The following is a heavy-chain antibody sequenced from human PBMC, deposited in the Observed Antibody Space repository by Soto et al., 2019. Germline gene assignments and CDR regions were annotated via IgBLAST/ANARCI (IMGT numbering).Heavy chain of an antibody. J-gene: IGHJ4*02. Sequence: GGSLRLSCAASGFTFSQYGMHWVRQAPGKGLEWVAVIWYDGSNKYYGDSVKGQLTISRDNSKNTLYLQMNSLRAEDTAVYYCARINLPTNVPGILSLDYWGQGTLVTVSS. V-gene: IGHV3-33*01. D-gene: IGHD1-1*01. CDR1: GFTFSQYG. CDR2: IWYDGSNK. CDR3: ARINLPTNVPGILSLDY.